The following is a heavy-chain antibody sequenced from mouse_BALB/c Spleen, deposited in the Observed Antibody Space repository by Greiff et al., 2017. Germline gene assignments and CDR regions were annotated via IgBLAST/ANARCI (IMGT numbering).Heavy chain of an antibody. J-gene: IGHJ4*01. CDR3: ARDLLLRAGDYYAMDY. D-gene: IGHD1-1*01. CDR1: GFTFSSYA. V-gene: IGHV5-9-4*01. CDR2: ISSGGSYT. Sequence: EVNVVESGGGLVKPGGSLKLSCAASGFTFSSYAMSWVRQSPEKRLEWVAEISSGGSYTYYPDTVTGRFTISRDNAKNTLYLEMSSLRSEDTAMYYCARDLLLRAGDYYAMDYWGQGTSVTVSS.